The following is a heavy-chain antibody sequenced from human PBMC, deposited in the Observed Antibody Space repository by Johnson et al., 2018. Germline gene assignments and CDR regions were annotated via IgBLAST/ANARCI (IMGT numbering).Heavy chain of an antibody. CDR1: GGSFSGYY. D-gene: IGHD3-22*01. V-gene: IGHV4-34*01. J-gene: IGHJ1*01. Sequence: QVQLQQWGAGLLKPSEALSLTCAVYGGSFSGYYWNWIRQPPGKGLEWIGEINHSGTTNYNPSLKSRVNMSVDTSKNQLYLKLRSVTAADTAVYYCARARGYSDSSGNFYGGFFQYWGQGTLVTVSS. CDR2: INHSGTT. CDR3: ARARGYSDSSGNFYGGFFQY.